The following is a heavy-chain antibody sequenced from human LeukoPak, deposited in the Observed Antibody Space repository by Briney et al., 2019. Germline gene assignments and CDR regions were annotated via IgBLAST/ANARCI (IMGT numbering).Heavy chain of an antibody. V-gene: IGHV3-30*03. J-gene: IGHJ6*02. CDR1: GFTFSSYG. CDR2: ISYDGSNK. D-gene: IGHD5/OR15-5a*01. Sequence: PGGSLRLSCAASGFTFSSYGMHWVRQAPGKGLEWVAVISYDGSNKYYADSVKGRFTISRDNSKNTLYLQMNSLRPEDTAVYYCARGNSVSYYYYGLDVWGQGTTVTVSS. CDR3: ARGNSVSYYYYGLDV.